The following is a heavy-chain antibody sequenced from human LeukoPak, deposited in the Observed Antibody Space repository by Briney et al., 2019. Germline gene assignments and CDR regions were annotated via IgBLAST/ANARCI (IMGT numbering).Heavy chain of an antibody. Sequence: SETLSLTCTVSGGSISSSSYYWGWIRQPPGKGLEWIGSIYYSGSTYYNPSLKSRVTISVDTSKNQFSLKLSSVTAADTALYFCAREGGDILTGHYADWFDPWGQGALVTVSS. V-gene: IGHV4-39*07. CDR2: IYYSGST. CDR3: AREGGDILTGHYADWFDP. CDR1: GGSISSSSYY. D-gene: IGHD3-9*01. J-gene: IGHJ5*02.